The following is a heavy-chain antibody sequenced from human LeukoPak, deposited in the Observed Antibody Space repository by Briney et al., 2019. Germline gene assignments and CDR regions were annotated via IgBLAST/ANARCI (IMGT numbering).Heavy chain of an antibody. D-gene: IGHD1-26*01. Sequence: PSETLSLTCAVSRFSISTGYYWGWIRQPPGEGLEWIGIIYHSGTTYYNPSLKGRVTMSVDTSKNQFSLNLSSVTAADAAVYYCARWGPIVGATTVDYWGQGTLVTVSS. CDR2: IYHSGTT. CDR1: RFSISTGYY. J-gene: IGHJ4*02. CDR3: ARWGPIVGATTVDY. V-gene: IGHV4-38-2*01.